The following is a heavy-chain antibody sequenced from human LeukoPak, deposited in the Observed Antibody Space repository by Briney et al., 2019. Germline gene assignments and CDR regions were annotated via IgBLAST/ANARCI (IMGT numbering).Heavy chain of an antibody. J-gene: IGHJ4*02. CDR3: ARNIVVVPAAPGLNYFDY. CDR2: INTNTGNP. V-gene: IGHV7-4-1*02. Sequence: ASVKVSCKASGYTFTSYAMNWVRQAPGQGLEWMGWINTNTGNPTYAQGFTGRFVFSLDTSVSTAYLQISSLKAEDTAVYYCARNIVVVPAAPGLNYFDYWGQGTLVTVSS. CDR1: GYTFTSYA. D-gene: IGHD2-2*01.